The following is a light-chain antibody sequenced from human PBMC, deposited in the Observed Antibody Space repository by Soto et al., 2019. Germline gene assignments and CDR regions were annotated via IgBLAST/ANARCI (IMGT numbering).Light chain of an antibody. CDR2: GAS. J-gene: IGKJ1*01. CDR3: QQYNNWPPDRT. Sequence: EIVVTQSPATLSVSPGERATLSCRASQSVGSNLAWYQQKPGQAPRLLIYGASTRATGIPARFSGSGSGTELTLTISSLHSEDFAIYFCQQYNNWPPDRTFGQGTKVEIK. CDR1: QSVGSN. V-gene: IGKV3-15*01.